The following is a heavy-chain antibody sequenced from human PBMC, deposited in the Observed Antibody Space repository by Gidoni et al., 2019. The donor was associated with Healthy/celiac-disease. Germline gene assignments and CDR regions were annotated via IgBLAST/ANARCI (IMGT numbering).Heavy chain of an antibody. CDR3: ARVAGGDGIAAARYGMDV. V-gene: IGHV1-18*04. CDR2: ISAYKGNT. D-gene: IGHD6-13*01. J-gene: IGHJ6*02. CDR1: GYTFTSYG. Sequence: QVQLVQSGAEVKKPGASVKVSCKASGYTFTSYGLSWVRQAPGQGLEWMGWISAYKGNTNYAQKLQGRVTMTTDTSTSTAYMELRSLRSDDTAVYYCARVAGGDGIAAARYGMDVWGQGTTVTVSS.